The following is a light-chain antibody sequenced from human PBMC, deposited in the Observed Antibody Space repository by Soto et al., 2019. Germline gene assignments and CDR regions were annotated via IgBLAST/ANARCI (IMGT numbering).Light chain of an antibody. CDR2: RGS. Sequence: DVQMTQSPSSLSASVGDRVTITCRASQDIGNFLAWYQQKPGKVPKLLIYRGSTLQSGVPSRFSGSGSGSEFTLTITSLQPEDVATYYCQKYVNAPLTFGGGTKVEIK. CDR1: QDIGNF. CDR3: QKYVNAPLT. V-gene: IGKV1-27*01. J-gene: IGKJ4*01.